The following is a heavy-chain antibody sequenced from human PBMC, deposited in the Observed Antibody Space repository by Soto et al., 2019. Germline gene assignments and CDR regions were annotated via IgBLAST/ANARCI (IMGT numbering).Heavy chain of an antibody. CDR3: WVSFYSSHWSPVRD. V-gene: IGHV3-33*01. CDR1: GFTFSSYG. J-gene: IGHJ1*01. Sequence: QVQLVESGGGVVQPGRSLRLSCATSGFTFSSYGMHWIRQAPGKGLEWVAVIWDGVTTYYNGDSVKCRFTIARDNYKYTLYLQMDSLRAEDTAVYYCWVSFYSSHWSPVRDWGQGTQVTVSS. D-gene: IGHD2-2*02. CDR2: IWDGVTTY.